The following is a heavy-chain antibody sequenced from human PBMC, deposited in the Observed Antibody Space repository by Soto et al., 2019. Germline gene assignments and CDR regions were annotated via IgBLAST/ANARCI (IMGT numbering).Heavy chain of an antibody. CDR2: IRSSGGIT. V-gene: IGHV3-23*01. Sequence: GGSLRLSCAASGFMFSNYAMSWVRQAPGRGLEWVSVIRSSGGITYYADSVKGRFTISRDNSKNTLYLQMNSLRAEDTAVYYCAKDLYYSETSAYQDHWGQGTLVTVSS. J-gene: IGHJ4*02. CDR1: GFMFSNYA. D-gene: IGHD3-22*01. CDR3: AKDLYYSETSAYQDH.